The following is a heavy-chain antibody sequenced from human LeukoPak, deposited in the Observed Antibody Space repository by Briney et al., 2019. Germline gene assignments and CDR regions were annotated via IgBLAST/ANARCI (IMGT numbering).Heavy chain of an antibody. Sequence: GGSLRLSCAASEFTFSNYAMTWVRQAPGKGLEWVSCISGSGGSTYYADSVKGRFTISRDDSKNTLYLQMNSLRAEDTAIYYCAKSTSSSGSSYSGLDYWGQGTLVTVSS. CDR1: EFTFSNYA. CDR3: AKSTSSSGSSYSGLDY. J-gene: IGHJ4*02. CDR2: ISGSGGST. D-gene: IGHD2-15*01. V-gene: IGHV3-23*01.